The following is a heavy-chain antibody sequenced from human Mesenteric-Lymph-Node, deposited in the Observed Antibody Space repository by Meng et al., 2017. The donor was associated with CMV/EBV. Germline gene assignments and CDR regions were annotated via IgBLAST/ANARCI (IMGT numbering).Heavy chain of an antibody. D-gene: IGHD5-18*01. Sequence: FSLGSFGMSWVRQAPGQGLEWVANIKQDGSEKSYVDSVKGRFTISRDNAKNSVFLQMSSLRAEDTAVYYCARTRRDYRYGYMYYFDYWGQGTLVTVSS. CDR2: IKQDGSEK. CDR3: ARTRRDYRYGYMYYFDY. J-gene: IGHJ4*02. CDR1: FSLGSFG. V-gene: IGHV3-7*04.